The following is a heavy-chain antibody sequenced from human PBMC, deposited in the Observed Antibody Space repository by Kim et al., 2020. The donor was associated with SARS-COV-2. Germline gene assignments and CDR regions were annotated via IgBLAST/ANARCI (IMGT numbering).Heavy chain of an antibody. Sequence: PSLKSRVTISVDTTKNKFSLKLSSVTAADTAVYYCARDGSSSWYDHWFDPWGQGTLVTVSS. V-gene: IGHV4-59*01. D-gene: IGHD6-13*01. CDR3: ARDGSSSWYDHWFDP. J-gene: IGHJ5*02.